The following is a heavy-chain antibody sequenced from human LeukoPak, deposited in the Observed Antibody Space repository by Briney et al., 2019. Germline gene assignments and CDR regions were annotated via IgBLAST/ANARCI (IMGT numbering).Heavy chain of an antibody. CDR1: GGSISSSSYY. CDR3: ARHEFPIVVVKFFDY. V-gene: IGHV4-39*01. J-gene: IGHJ4*02. CDR2: IYYSGST. Sequence: PSETLSLTCTVSGGSISSSSYYWGWIRQPPGKGLEWIGSIYYSGSTYYNPSLKSRVTISVDTSKNQFSLKLSSVTAADTAVYYCARHEFPIVVVKFFDYWGQGTLVTVSS. D-gene: IGHD3-22*01.